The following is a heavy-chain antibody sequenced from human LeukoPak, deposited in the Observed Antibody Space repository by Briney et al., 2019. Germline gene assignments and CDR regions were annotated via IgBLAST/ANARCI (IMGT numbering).Heavy chain of an antibody. CDR1: GYTFTCYY. V-gene: IGHV1-2*02. J-gene: IGHJ6*02. Sequence: GASVKVSCKASGYTFTCYYMHWVRQAPGQGLEWMGWINPNSGGTNYAQKFQGRVTMTRDTSISTAYMELSRLRSDDTAVYYCARGHCSGGSCFPYYYYGMDVWGQGTTVTVSS. CDR2: INPNSGGT. CDR3: ARGHCSGGSCFPYYYYGMDV. D-gene: IGHD2-15*01.